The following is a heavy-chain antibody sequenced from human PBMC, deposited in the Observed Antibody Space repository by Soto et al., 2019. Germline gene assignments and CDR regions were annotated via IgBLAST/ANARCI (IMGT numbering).Heavy chain of an antibody. V-gene: IGHV4-39*01. D-gene: IGHD3-3*01. Sequence: ASETLSLTCTVSGGSISSSSYYWGWIRQPPGKGLEWIGSIYYSGSTYYNPSLKSRVTISVDTSKNQFSLKLSSVTAADTAVYYCASITIFGVVITSFDYWGQGTLVNVSS. CDR2: IYYSGST. J-gene: IGHJ4*02. CDR1: GGSISSSSYY. CDR3: ASITIFGVVITSFDY.